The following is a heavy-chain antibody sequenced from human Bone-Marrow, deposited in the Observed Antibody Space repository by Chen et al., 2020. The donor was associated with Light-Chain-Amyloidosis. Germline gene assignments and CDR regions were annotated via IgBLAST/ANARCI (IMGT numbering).Heavy chain of an antibody. D-gene: IGHD5-12*01. J-gene: IGHJ4*02. Sequence: EVQLEQSGPEVKKPGESLKISCKGSGYTFPNYWIGWVRQMPGKGLDCMGVIYPDDSDARYSPSFEGQVTISADKSITTAYLQWRSLKASDTAMYYCARRRDGYNFDYWGQGTLVTVSS. CDR1: GYTFPNYW. CDR3: ARRRDGYNFDY. CDR2: IYPDDSDA. V-gene: IGHV5-51*01.